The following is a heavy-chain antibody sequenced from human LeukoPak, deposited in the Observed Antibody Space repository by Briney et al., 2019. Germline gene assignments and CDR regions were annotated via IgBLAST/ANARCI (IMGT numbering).Heavy chain of an antibody. D-gene: IGHD6-13*01. CDR1: GFSFSTYV. Sequence: GGSLRLSCAASGFSFSTYVMHWVRQAPGKGLEWVAVIWYDGSNKYYADSVKGRFTISRDNSKNTLRLQMNSLRAEDTAVYYCARPHSSSWYLLDYWGLGTLVTVSS. CDR3: ARPHSSSWYLLDY. J-gene: IGHJ4*02. CDR2: IWYDGSNK. V-gene: IGHV3-33*01.